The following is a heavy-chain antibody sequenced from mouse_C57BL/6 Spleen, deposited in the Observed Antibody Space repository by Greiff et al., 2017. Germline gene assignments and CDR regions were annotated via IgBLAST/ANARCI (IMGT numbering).Heavy chain of an antibody. Sequence: EVKLVESGGGLVQPKGSLKLSCAASGFSFNTYAMNWVRQAPGKGLEWVARIRSKSNNYATYYADSVKDRFTISRDDSESMLYLQMNNLKTEDTAMYYCVRHNGYSPFDYWGQGTTLTVSS. V-gene: IGHV10-1*01. D-gene: IGHD2-3*01. J-gene: IGHJ2*01. CDR1: GFSFNTYA. CDR3: VRHNGYSPFDY. CDR2: IRSKSNNYAT.